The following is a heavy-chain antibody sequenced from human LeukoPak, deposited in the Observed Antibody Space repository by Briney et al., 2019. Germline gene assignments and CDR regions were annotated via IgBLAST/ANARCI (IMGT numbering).Heavy chain of an antibody. V-gene: IGHV3-30*18. CDR3: AKDPQQLDYYYYYYMDV. CDR1: GFTFSSYG. J-gene: IGHJ6*03. D-gene: IGHD6-13*01. CDR2: ISYDGSNK. Sequence: PGGSLRLSCAASGFTFSSYGMHWVRQAPGKGLEWVAVISYDGSNKYYADSVKGRFTISRDNSKNTLYLQMNSLRAEDTAVYYCAKDPQQLDYYYYYYMDVWGKGPTVTVSS.